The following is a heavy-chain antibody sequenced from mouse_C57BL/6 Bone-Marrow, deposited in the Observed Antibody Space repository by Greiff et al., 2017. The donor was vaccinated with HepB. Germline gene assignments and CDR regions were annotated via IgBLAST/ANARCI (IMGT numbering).Heavy chain of an antibody. CDR2: IYPRSGNT. J-gene: IGHJ1*03. CDR3: ARYFGWYFDV. Sequence: VQLQESGAELARPGASVKLSCKASGYTFTSYGISWVKQRTGQGLEWIGEIYPRSGNTYYNEKFKGKATLTADKSSSTAYMELRSLTSEDSAVYFCARYFGWYFDVWGTGTTVTVSS. CDR1: GYTFTSYG. V-gene: IGHV1-81*01.